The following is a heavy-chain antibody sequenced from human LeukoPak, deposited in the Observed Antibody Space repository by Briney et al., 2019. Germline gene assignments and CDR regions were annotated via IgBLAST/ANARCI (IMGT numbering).Heavy chain of an antibody. CDR3: ARDPYSGSRVGSRTGFGP. Sequence: GGSLRLACAASGFTFSSYGMHWVRQAPGKGLEWVAVISYDGSNKYYADSVKGRFTISRDNSKNTLYLQMNSLRSEDTAVFYCARDPYSGSRVGSRTGFGPWGQGTLVTVSS. D-gene: IGHD1-26*01. CDR1: GFTFSSYG. V-gene: IGHV3-30*03. J-gene: IGHJ5*02. CDR2: ISYDGSNK.